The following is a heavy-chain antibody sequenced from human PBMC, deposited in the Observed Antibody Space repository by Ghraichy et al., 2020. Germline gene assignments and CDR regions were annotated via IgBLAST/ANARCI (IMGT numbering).Heavy chain of an antibody. CDR2: INQDESEK. Sequence: GESLNISCVTSGFTFSTYWMAWVRQAPGKGLEWVANINQDESEKYYVDSVKGRFTISRDNAKKSLFLQMNSLRAEDTAMYYCARSQWLRFDAFDTWGQGTMVTVSS. V-gene: IGHV3-7*03. D-gene: IGHD5-12*01. J-gene: IGHJ3*02. CDR1: GFTFSTYW. CDR3: ARSQWLRFDAFDT.